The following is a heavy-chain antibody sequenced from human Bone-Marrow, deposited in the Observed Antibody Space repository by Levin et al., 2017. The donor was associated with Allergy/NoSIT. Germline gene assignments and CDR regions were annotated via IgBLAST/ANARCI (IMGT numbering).Heavy chain of an antibody. V-gene: IGHV3-73*01. J-gene: IGHJ6*02. CDR3: NNMDV. CDR1: GFSFRASS. Sequence: GGSLRLSCEASGFSFRASSVNWVRQAAGKGLEWVGLMRSQRANFATAYIGSVEGRFTISRDDSRNVAYLQMHSLRAEDTAVYYCNNMDVWGRGTTVTVSS. CDR2: MRSQRANFAT.